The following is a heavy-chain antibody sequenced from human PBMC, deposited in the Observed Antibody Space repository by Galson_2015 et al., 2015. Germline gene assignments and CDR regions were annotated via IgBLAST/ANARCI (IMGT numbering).Heavy chain of an antibody. CDR2: IIPILGIA. D-gene: IGHD1-26*01. CDR3: ARLVGATTGGDY. Sequence: SAKVSCKASGGTFSSYAISWVRQAPGQGLEWMGRIIPILGIANYAQKFQGRVTITADKSTSTAYMELSSLRSEDTAVYYCARLVGATTGGDYWGQGTLVTVSS. CDR1: GGTFSSYA. V-gene: IGHV1-69*04. J-gene: IGHJ4*02.